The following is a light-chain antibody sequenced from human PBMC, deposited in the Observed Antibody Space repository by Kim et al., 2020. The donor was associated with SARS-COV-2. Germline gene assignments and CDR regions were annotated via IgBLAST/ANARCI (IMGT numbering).Light chain of an antibody. Sequence: DIQLTQSPSSVSASVGDSVTITCQASQDIRKFLNWYQHEPGKAPELLISDASTLRTGVPSRFSGSASGTHFTFTISNLQPEDIATYYCQKDNNLQANTFGQETRLQIK. CDR1: QDIRKF. CDR3: QKDNNLQANT. CDR2: DAS. J-gene: IGKJ5*01. V-gene: IGKV1-33*01.